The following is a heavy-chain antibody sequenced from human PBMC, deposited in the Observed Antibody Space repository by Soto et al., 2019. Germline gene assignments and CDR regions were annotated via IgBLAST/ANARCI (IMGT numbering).Heavy chain of an antibody. J-gene: IGHJ4*01. D-gene: IGHD5-18*01. V-gene: IGHV1-2*02. Sequence: ASVKVSCKASGYTLTDYYVHWVRQAPGQGFEWLGRINPNSGGTSFAQNFQGRVTMTRDTSIGTAYMERNSLTSDDTAVYYCARDLDTATYFDYWGHGTLVTVSS. CDR1: GYTLTDYY. CDR2: INPNSGGT. CDR3: ARDLDTATYFDY.